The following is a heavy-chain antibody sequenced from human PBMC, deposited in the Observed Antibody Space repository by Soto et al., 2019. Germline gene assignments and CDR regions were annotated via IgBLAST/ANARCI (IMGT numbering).Heavy chain of an antibody. CDR3: ARGTSYYYDSSGPYFDY. Sequence: SETLSLTCTVSGGSISSYYWSWIRQPPGKGLEWIGYIYYSGSTNYNPSLKSRVTISVDTSKNQFSLKLSSVTAADTAVYYCARGTSYYYDSSGPYFDYGGQGTLVTVSS. J-gene: IGHJ4*02. V-gene: IGHV4-59*01. D-gene: IGHD3-22*01. CDR1: GGSISSYY. CDR2: IYYSGST.